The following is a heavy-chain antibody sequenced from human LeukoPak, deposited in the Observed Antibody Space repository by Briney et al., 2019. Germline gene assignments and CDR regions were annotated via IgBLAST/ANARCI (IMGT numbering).Heavy chain of an antibody. D-gene: IGHD1-26*01. Sequence: APVKVSCKASGYTFTSYGISWVRQAPGQGLEWMGWISAYNGNTNYAQKLQGRVTMTTDTSTSTAYMALRSLRSDDTAVYYCALSGSYAPFDYWGQGTLVTVSS. CDR1: GYTFTSYG. CDR3: ALSGSYAPFDY. V-gene: IGHV1-18*01. CDR2: ISAYNGNT. J-gene: IGHJ4*02.